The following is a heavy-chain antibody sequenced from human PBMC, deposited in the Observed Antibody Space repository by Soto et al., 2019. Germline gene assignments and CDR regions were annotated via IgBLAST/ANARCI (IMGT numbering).Heavy chain of an antibody. D-gene: IGHD2-2*01. CDR3: AKWGSSTINASGYDY. J-gene: IGHJ4*02. V-gene: IGHV3-23*01. CDR2: ISGSGGST. CDR1: GFTFSSYA. Sequence: EVQLLESGGGLVQPGGSLRLSCAASGFTFSSYAMSWVRQAPGKGLEWVSAISGSGGSTYYADSVKGRFTISRDNSKNRLYLQMNSLRAEDTAVYYCAKWGSSTINASGYDYWGQGTLVTVSS.